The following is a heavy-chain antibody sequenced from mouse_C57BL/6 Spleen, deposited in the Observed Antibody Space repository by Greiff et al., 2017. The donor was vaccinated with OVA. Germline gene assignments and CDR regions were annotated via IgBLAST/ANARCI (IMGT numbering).Heavy chain of an antibody. CDR3: ARRYYGD. J-gene: IGHJ2*01. Sequence: QVQLKQPGAELVKPGASVKLSCKASGYTFTSYWMQWVKQRPGQGLEWIGEIDPSDSYTNYNQKFKGKATLTVDTSSSTAYMQLSSLTSEDSAVYYCARRYYGDWGQGTTLTVSS. D-gene: IGHD1-1*01. V-gene: IGHV1-50*01. CDR2: IDPSDSYT. CDR1: GYTFTSYW.